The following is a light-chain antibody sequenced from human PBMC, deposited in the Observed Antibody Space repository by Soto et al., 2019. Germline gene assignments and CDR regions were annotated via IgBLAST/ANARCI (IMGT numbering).Light chain of an antibody. CDR2: DAY. CDR1: QRVSSQ. J-gene: IGKJ1*01. V-gene: IGKV1-39*01. Sequence: DVQMTHSTSSLSAAVGDRVTITCRPSQRVSSQVNWYQEKPGHDPQHLIDDAYSLQSGVPLRFSGSGSGTEFSLTISIQQPEDIATYFVHHSHSTPRTFGQGTKFDIK. CDR3: HHSHSTPRT.